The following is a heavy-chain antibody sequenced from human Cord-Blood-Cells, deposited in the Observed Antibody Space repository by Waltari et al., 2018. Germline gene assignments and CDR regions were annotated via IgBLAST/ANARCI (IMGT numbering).Heavy chain of an antibody. J-gene: IGHJ3*02. D-gene: IGHD7-27*01. Sequence: QVQLQQWGAGLLKPSETLSLTCAVYGGSFSGYYWSWIRQPPGKGLEWIGEINHSGSTNYNQSLKSRVTISVDTSKNQFSLKLSSVTAADTAVYYCARDGLTGDGDPSDAFDIWGQGTMVTVSS. CDR3: ARDGLTGDGDPSDAFDI. CDR2: INHSGST. CDR1: GGSFSGYY. V-gene: IGHV4-34*01.